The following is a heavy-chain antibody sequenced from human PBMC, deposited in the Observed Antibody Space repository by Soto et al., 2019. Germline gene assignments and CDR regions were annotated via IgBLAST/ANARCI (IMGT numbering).Heavy chain of an antibody. J-gene: IGHJ6*02. V-gene: IGHV1-69*01. CDR2: IIPIFGSR. CDR3: ARGETYLGV. Sequence: QVQLVQSGAEVKKPGSSVKVSCKASRDTFSKYAFNWVRQAPGQGLEWMGWIIPIFGSRNYAEKFQGRVTITADESTSTAYMGLRSLRFEDTAVYYCARGETYLGVWGQGTTVTVSS. CDR1: RDTFSKYA. D-gene: IGHD3-16*01.